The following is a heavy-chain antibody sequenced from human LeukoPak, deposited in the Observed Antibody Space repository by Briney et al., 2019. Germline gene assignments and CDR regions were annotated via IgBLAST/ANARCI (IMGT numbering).Heavy chain of an antibody. CDR1: GYTFTGYY. Sequence: ASVKLSCKASGYTFTGYYMHWVRQAPGQGLEWMGWINPNSGGTNYAQKFQGRVTMTRDTSISTAYMELSRLRSDDTAVYYCARVGPGIAAAFGYWGQGTVDTVSS. CDR2: INPNSGGT. D-gene: IGHD6-13*01. V-gene: IGHV1-2*02. J-gene: IGHJ4*02. CDR3: ARVGPGIAAAFGY.